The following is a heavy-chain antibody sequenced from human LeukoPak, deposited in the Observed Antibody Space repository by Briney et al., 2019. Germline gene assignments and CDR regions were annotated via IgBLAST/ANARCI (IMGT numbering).Heavy chain of an antibody. D-gene: IGHD3-3*01. CDR3: ARERSTIFGVVESMDV. V-gene: IGHV4-59*01. CDR1: GGSISSYY. CDR2: IYYSGSA. J-gene: IGHJ6*04. Sequence: SETLSLTCTVSGGSISSYYWSWIRQPPGKGLEWIGYIYYSGSANYNPSLKSRVTISVDTSKNQFSLKLSSVIAADTAVYYCARERSTIFGVVESMDVWGKGTTVTVSS.